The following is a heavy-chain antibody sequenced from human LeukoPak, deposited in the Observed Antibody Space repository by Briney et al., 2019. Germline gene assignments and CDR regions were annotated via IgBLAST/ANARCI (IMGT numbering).Heavy chain of an antibody. J-gene: IGHJ4*02. CDR1: GFMFSSFS. CDR2: ISSNSKYK. CDR3: ARDQGNGDGYDVVDFDY. Sequence: PGGSLRLSCAASGFMFSSFSMIWLRQSPGKGLEWVSSISSNSKYKYYTESVKGRFTISRDNAKNSLFLQMNSLRAEDTAVYYCARDQGNGDGYDVVDFDYWGQGILVTVSS. V-gene: IGHV3-21*01. D-gene: IGHD2-21*02.